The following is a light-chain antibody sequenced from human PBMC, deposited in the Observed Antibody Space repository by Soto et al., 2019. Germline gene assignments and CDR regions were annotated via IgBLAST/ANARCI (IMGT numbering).Light chain of an antibody. CDR3: QSYDSSLSGWGV. CDR2: GNS. Sequence: QSVLTQPPSVSGAPGQRVTISCTGSSSNIGAGYDVHWYQQLPGTAPKLLIYGNSNRPSGVPDRFSGSKSGTSASRAITGLQAEDEADYYCQSYDSSLSGWGVFGGGTKLTV. V-gene: IGLV1-40*01. CDR1: SSNIGAGYD. J-gene: IGLJ2*01.